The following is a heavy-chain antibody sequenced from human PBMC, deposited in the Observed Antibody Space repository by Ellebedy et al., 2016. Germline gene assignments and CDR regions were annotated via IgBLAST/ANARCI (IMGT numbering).Heavy chain of an antibody. V-gene: IGHV4-39*01. CDR2: IYYSGRP. D-gene: IGHD5-18*01. J-gene: IGHJ5*02. Sequence: SETLSLTCTVSGASISSSRCFWGWIRQPPGKGLEWIGTIYYSGRPYYNPSLKSRVTISVDTSKNQFSLKLSSVTAADTALYYCARPQEVYSYGFSWFDPWGQGTLVTVSS. CDR3: ARPQEVYSYGFSWFDP. CDR1: GASISSSRCF.